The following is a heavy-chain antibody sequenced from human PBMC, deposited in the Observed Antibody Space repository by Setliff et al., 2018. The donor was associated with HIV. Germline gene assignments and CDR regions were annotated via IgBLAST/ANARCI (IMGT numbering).Heavy chain of an antibody. CDR3: ASGESFGAASGTGRFRF. CDR1: GGSISSGGYY. CDR2: IYYSGST. Sequence: SETLSLTCAVSGGSISSGGYYWNWIRLQPGKGLEWIGHIYYSGSTQYNPSLKSRVDISVDTSKDHLSLTVSSVTAADTAIYYCASGESFGAASGTGRFRFWGQGTRVTVSS. J-gene: IGHJ4*02. D-gene: IGHD3-10*01. V-gene: IGHV4-31*11.